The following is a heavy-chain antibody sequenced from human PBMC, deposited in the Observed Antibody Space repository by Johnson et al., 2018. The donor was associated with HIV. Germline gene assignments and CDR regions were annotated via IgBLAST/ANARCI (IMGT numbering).Heavy chain of an antibody. D-gene: IGHD3-22*01. CDR2: MSYDGSNK. V-gene: IGHV3-30-3*01. CDR3: ARAYYDSTGYYPHAFHV. Sequence: QVQLVESGGGLVQPGGSLRLSCAASGFTFSSYAMSWVRQAPGKGLEWVAVMSYDGSNKYYADSVKGRFTISRDNSKNTLYLQMNSLRAEDTAVYYCARAYYDSTGYYPHAFHVWGQWTMVTVSS. J-gene: IGHJ3*01. CDR1: GFTFSSYA.